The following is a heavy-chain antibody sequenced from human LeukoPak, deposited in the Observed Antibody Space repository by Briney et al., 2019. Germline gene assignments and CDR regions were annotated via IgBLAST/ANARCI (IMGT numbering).Heavy chain of an antibody. D-gene: IGHD2-2*02. CDR2: INPKRGGA. CDR3: ARSPIAVLPAAIMSLRAPSDY. CDR1: GYTFTGYY. V-gene: IGHV1-2*02. Sequence: ASVKISCKASGYTFTGYYTHWVRQAPGQGLEWMGWINPKRGGANYAQKFQGRVTMTRDTSINTAYMEVSSLRYDDTALYYCARSPIAVLPAAIMSLRAPSDYWGQGTLVTVSS. J-gene: IGHJ4*02.